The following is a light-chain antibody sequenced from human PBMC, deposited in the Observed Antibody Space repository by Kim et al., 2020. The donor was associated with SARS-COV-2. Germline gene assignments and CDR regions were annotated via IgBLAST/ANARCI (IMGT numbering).Light chain of an antibody. CDR2: QDT. J-gene: IGLJ2*01. V-gene: IGLV3-1*01. Sequence: SYELTQPPSVSVSPGQTATITCSGDKLGDKYACWYQQKPGQSPVVVIYQDTKRPSGIPERFSGSNSGNTSTLTISGTQAMDEADYYCQAWDSRTVVFGGWTQLTVL. CDR3: QAWDSRTVV. CDR1: KLGDKY.